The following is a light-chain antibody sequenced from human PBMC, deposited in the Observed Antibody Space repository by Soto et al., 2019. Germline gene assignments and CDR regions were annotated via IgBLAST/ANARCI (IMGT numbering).Light chain of an antibody. Sequence: QSALTQPASVSGSPGQSITISCTGTSSDVGGYNYVSWYQQHPGKAPKLMIYDVSKRTSGVSNRFSVSKSGNTASLTISGLQAEDEADYYCSSYTSSSTQVFGTGTKVTVL. CDR2: DVS. CDR3: SSYTSSSTQV. J-gene: IGLJ1*01. CDR1: SSDVGGYNY. V-gene: IGLV2-14*01.